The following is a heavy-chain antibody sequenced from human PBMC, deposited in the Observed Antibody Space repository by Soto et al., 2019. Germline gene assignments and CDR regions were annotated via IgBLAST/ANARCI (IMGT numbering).Heavy chain of an antibody. CDR3: AKGGSGKGDY. CDR1: GFTFSSYW. J-gene: IGHJ4*02. D-gene: IGHD1-1*01. V-gene: IGHV3-74*01. Sequence: EVQLVESGGGLVQPGGSLRLSCEASGFTFSSYWMHWVRQAPGKGLVWVSRINSDGKTTTYADSVKGRFTISRDNAKNTVYLQMNSLRAEDTAVYYCAKGGSGKGDYWGQGTLVTVSS. CDR2: INSDGKTT.